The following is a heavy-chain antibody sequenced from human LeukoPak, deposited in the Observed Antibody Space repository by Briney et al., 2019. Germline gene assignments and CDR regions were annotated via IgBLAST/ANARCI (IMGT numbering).Heavy chain of an antibody. V-gene: IGHV3-7*01. Sequence: PGGSLRLSCAASGFTFSSYAMSWVRQAPGKGLEWVANIKQDGSEKYYVDSVKGRFTISRDNAKNSLYLQMNSLRAEDTAVYYCARDSQSWWLSGDYWGQGTLVTVSS. D-gene: IGHD3-22*01. CDR3: ARDSQSWWLSGDY. J-gene: IGHJ4*02. CDR2: IKQDGSEK. CDR1: GFTFSSYA.